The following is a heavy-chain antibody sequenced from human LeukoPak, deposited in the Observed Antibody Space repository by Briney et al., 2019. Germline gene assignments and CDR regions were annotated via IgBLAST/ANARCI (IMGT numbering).Heavy chain of an antibody. Sequence: GGSLRLSCAASGFTVSSNYMSWVRQAPGKGLEWVSVIYSGGSTYYADSVKGRFTISRDNSKNALYLQMNSLRLEDTAVYYCARDRDCSRTSCFNAFDVWGQGTMAIVSS. CDR2: IYSGGST. J-gene: IGHJ3*01. CDR1: GFTVSSNY. D-gene: IGHD2-2*01. V-gene: IGHV3-66*01. CDR3: ARDRDCSRTSCFNAFDV.